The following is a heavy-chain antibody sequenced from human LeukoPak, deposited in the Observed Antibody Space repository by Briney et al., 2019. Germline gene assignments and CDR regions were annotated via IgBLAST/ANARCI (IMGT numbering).Heavy chain of an antibody. Sequence: GGSLRLSCAASGFTFSSYSINWVRQAPGKGLEWVSSISSSSSYIYYADSVKGRFTIPRDNAKNSLYLQMNSLRAEDTAVYYCGTDDDSGSNGRGGYYYGMDVWGQESTVTVSS. V-gene: IGHV3-21*01. CDR1: GFTFSSYS. CDR2: ISSSSSYI. CDR3: GTDDDSGSNGRGGYYYGMDV. D-gene: IGHD3-10*01. J-gene: IGHJ6*02.